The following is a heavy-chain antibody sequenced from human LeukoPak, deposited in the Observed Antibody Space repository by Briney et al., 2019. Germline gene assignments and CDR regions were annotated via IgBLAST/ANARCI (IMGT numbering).Heavy chain of an antibody. Sequence: GGSLRLSCAASGFTFTTYAMSWVRQAPGKGLEWVSAISGSGGNTYYADSVKGRFTISRDNSKNTLYLQMNSLRAEDTAVYYCAKEHGSGSFDYWGQGTLVTVSS. J-gene: IGHJ4*02. V-gene: IGHV3-23*01. D-gene: IGHD3-10*01. CDR2: ISGSGGNT. CDR1: GFTFTTYA. CDR3: AKEHGSGSFDY.